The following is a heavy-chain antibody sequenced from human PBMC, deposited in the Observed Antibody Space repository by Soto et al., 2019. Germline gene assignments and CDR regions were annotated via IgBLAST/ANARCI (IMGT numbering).Heavy chain of an antibody. V-gene: IGHV3-66*01. D-gene: IGHD3-16*01. CDR3: ARDHGGWEAFDI. J-gene: IGHJ3*02. Sequence: EVQLVESGGGLVQPGGSLRLSCAASGITVSSNYMSWVRQAPGKGLEWVSVTYSGGTTYYADSVKDRFTISRDNSKNTLYLQMNSLRAEDTAVYYCARDHGGWEAFDIWGQGTMVTVSS. CDR2: TYSGGTT. CDR1: GITVSSNY.